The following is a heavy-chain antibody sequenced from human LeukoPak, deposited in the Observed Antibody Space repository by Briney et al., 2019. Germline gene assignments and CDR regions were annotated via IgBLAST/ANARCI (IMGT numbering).Heavy chain of an antibody. CDR2: IYYSGST. CDR1: GGSISSYY. CDR3: AKVANGFDY. V-gene: IGHV4-59*01. J-gene: IGHJ4*02. Sequence: PSETLSLTCTVSGGSISSYYWSWVRQPPGKGLEWIGYIYYSGSTNYNPSLKSRVTISVDTSKNQFSLKLSPVTAPDTAVHYGAKVANGFDYWGQGTLVTVSS. D-gene: IGHD4/OR15-4a*01.